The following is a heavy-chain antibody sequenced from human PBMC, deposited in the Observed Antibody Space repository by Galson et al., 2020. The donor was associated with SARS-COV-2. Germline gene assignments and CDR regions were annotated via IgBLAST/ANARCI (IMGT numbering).Heavy chain of an antibody. CDR1: DDSISSYY. CDR3: ARGAEERRIIVVVPYYYSYMDV. V-gene: IGHV4-59*12. D-gene: IGHD2-15*01. CDR2: IYYSGST. J-gene: IGHJ6*03. Sequence: SETLSLTCTVSDDSISSYYWSWIRQPPGKGLEWIGYIYYSGSTNYNPSLKSRVIISVDASKNQFSLSLSSVTAADTAVYYCARGAEERRIIVVVPYYYSYMDVWGSGTTVTVSS.